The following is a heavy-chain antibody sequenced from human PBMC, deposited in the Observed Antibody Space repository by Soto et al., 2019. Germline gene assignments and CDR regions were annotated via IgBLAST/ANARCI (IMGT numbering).Heavy chain of an antibody. CDR1: GFTFRNFV. J-gene: IGHJ6*02. Sequence: GWSLRLSCAASGFTFRNFVMHWVRQAPGKGLEWVAVISYAGNNIYYADSVKGRFTISRDNSGNTLYLEMSSLRGEDTAVYYCAKDLSSIFRNRSRMAVCGPGTTGTVSS. CDR3: AKDLSSIFRNRSRMAV. D-gene: IGHD3-3*01. V-gene: IGHV3-30*18. CDR2: ISYAGNNI.